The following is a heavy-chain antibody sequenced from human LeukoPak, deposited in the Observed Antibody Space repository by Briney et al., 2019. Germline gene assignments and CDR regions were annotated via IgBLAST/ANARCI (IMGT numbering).Heavy chain of an antibody. Sequence: GASVTVSFKASGGTFSSYAISWVRQAPGQGLEWMGGIIPIFGTANYAQKFQGRVTITADESTSTAYMELSSLRSEDTAVYYCARDLRGAYSYGAPYYYYGMDVWGKGTTVTVSS. CDR1: GGTFSSYA. V-gene: IGHV1-69*13. J-gene: IGHJ6*04. D-gene: IGHD5-18*01. CDR3: ARDLRGAYSYGAPYYYYGMDV. CDR2: IIPIFGTA.